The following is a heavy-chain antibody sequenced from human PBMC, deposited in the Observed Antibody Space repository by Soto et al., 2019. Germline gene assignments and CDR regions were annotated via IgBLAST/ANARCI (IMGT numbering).Heavy chain of an antibody. CDR1: GLALSTSGVG. J-gene: IGHJ5*02. CDR2: IYLDDDK. Sequence: QITLKESGPPLVNPTQTLPLTCTSSGLALSTSGVGVGWIRQPPGKALEWLALIYLDDDKRYSPSLKSRLTITNDPSKNQVVLTMTNMDPVDTATYYCAHPGIAAAVGWSDPWGQGTLVTLSS. D-gene: IGHD6-13*01. V-gene: IGHV2-5*02. CDR3: AHPGIAAAVGWSDP.